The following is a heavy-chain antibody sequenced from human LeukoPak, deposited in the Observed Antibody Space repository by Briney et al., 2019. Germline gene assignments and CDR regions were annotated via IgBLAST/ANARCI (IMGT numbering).Heavy chain of an antibody. CDR2: IHPVDSDT. CDR3: ARRLNNKDWAPPVDY. Sequence: GESLNISCKASGYRFTTHWIGWVRQTPGKGLEWMGIIHPVDSDTKYSPSFQGQVTISADKSINTAYLHWSSLEASDTAIYYCARRLNNKDWAPPVDYWGQGALVAVSS. J-gene: IGHJ4*02. CDR1: GYRFTTHW. V-gene: IGHV5-51*01. D-gene: IGHD3/OR15-3a*01.